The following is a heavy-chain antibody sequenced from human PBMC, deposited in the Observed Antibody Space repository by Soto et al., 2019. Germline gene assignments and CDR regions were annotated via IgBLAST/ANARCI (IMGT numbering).Heavy chain of an antibody. CDR3: VNTLGYCSSTSCPDAFDI. Sequence: GGSLRLSCAASGFTFSSYAMSWVRQAPGKGLEWVSAISGSGGSTYYADSVKGRFTISRDNSKNTLYLQMNSLRAEDTAVYYSVNTLGYCSSTSCPDAFDIWGQGTMVTVSS. D-gene: IGHD2-2*01. CDR1: GFTFSSYA. CDR2: ISGSGGST. V-gene: IGHV3-23*01. J-gene: IGHJ3*02.